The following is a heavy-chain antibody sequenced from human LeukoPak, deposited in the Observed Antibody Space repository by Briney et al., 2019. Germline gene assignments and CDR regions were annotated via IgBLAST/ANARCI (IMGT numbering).Heavy chain of an antibody. CDR2: IYTSGST. D-gene: IGHD4-17*01. CDR1: GGSISSYY. J-gene: IGHJ4*02. CDR3: ARMGYYGDYHIDPYSFDY. V-gene: IGHV4-4*07. Sequence: SETLSLTCTVSGGSISSYYWGWIRQRAGKGLEWIGRIYTSGSTNDNPSLESRVTISVDTSKNPFSLKLSSVTAADTAVYYCARMGYYGDYHIDPYSFDYWGQGTLVTVSS.